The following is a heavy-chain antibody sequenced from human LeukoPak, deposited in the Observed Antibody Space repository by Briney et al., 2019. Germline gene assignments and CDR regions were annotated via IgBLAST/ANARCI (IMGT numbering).Heavy chain of an antibody. J-gene: IGHJ3*02. CDR2: IKQDGSEK. D-gene: IGHD4-17*01. Sequence: PGGSLSPSRAASGFTFSSYWMTWVRQAPGKGLEWVANIKQDGSEKYYVDSVKGRFTISRDNAKNSLNLQMNCLRAEDTAVYYCVSPATVTTWASPFDILGQGT. V-gene: IGHV3-7*01. CDR3: VSPATVTTWASPFDI. CDR1: GFTFSSYW.